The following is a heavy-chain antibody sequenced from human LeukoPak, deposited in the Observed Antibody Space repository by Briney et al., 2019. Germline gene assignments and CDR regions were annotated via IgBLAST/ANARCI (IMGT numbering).Heavy chain of an antibody. J-gene: IGHJ4*02. V-gene: IGHV3-21*05. Sequence: PGGSLRLSCAASGFTVSSYEMNWVRQAPGKGLEWDSYISSSSSYIYYADSVKGRFTISRDNAKNSLYLQMNSLRAEDTAVCYCARGGVYSSGWYVDYWGQGTLVTVSS. D-gene: IGHD6-19*01. CDR3: ARGGVYSSGWYVDY. CDR2: ISSSSSYI. CDR1: GFTVSSYE.